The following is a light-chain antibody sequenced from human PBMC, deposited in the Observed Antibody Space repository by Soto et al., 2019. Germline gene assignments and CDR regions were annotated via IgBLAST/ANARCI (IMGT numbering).Light chain of an antibody. CDR2: DNN. J-gene: IGLJ2*01. CDR1: SSNIGNNY. V-gene: IGLV1-51*01. Sequence: QSVLTQPPSVSAAPGQKVTISCSGSSSNIGNNYVSWYQQLPGTAPKLLIYDNNKRPSGIPDRFSGSKSGTSATLGITGLQTGDEADYYCGTWDSSLSAPSVVFGGGTKLTVL. CDR3: GTWDSSLSAPSVV.